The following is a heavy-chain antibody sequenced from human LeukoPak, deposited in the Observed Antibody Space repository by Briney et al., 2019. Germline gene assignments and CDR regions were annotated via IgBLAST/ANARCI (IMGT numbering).Heavy chain of an antibody. CDR1: GFTFSSYS. CDR3: ARAPGIEAVGDDY. V-gene: IGHV3-21*01. Sequence: GGSLRLSCAASGFTFSSYSMNWLRQAPGKGLEWVSSISSSSSYIYYADSVKGRFTISRDNAKNSLYLQMNSLSAEDTAVYYCARAPGIEAVGDDYWGQGTLVTVSS. J-gene: IGHJ4*02. D-gene: IGHD6-13*01. CDR2: ISSSSSYI.